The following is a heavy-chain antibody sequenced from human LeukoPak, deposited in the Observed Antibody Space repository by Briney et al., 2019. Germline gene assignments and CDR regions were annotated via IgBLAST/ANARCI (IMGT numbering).Heavy chain of an antibody. CDR1: GFTFDDYA. V-gene: IGHV3-9*01. Sequence: PGGSLRLSCAASGFTFDDYAMHWVRQAPGKGLEWVSGISWNSGSIGYEDSVKGRFTISRDNAKNSLYLQMNSLRAEDTALYYCAKDKSGYSYGFYAFDIWGQGTMVTVSS. CDR3: AKDKSGYSYGFYAFDI. CDR2: ISWNSGSI. J-gene: IGHJ3*02. D-gene: IGHD5-18*01.